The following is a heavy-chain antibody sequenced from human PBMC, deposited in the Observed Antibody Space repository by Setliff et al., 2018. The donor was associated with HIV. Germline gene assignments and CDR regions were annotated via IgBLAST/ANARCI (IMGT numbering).Heavy chain of an antibody. CDR2: IYYTGDT. CDR3: ARWYTTGRGWFDP. V-gene: IGHV4-59*06. J-gene: IGHJ5*02. CDR1: GGSITSHY. Sequence: PSETLSLTCTVSGGSITSHYWSWIRQPPGKGLEWIGYIYYTGDTYYNPPLKSRVTMSIDTSKNQFSLRLSSVTAADTAVYYCARWYTTGRGWFDPWGQGTLVTVSS. D-gene: IGHD6-25*01.